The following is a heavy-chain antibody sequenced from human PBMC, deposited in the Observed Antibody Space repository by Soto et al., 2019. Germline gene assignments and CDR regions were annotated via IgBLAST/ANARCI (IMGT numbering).Heavy chain of an antibody. D-gene: IGHD3-3*01. CDR3: ASSQRITIFGVVIISRHYFDY. Sequence: ETLSLTCTVSGGSISSSSYYWGWIRQPPGKGLEWIGSIYYSGSTYYNPSLKSRVTISVDTSKNQFSLKLSSVTAADTAVYYCASSQRITIFGVVIISRHYFDYWGQGTLVTVSS. CDR1: GGSISSSSYY. J-gene: IGHJ4*02. V-gene: IGHV4-39*01. CDR2: IYYSGST.